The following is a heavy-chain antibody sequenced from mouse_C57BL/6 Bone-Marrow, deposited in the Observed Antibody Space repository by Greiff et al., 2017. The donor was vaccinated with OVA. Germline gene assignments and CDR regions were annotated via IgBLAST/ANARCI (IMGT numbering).Heavy chain of an antibody. CDR3: ALNWGFAY. Sequence: VKLVESGAELVKPGASVKISCKASGYAFSSYWMNWVKQRPGKGLEWIGQIYPGDGDTNYNGKFKGKATLTADKSSSTAYMQLSSLTSEDSAVYFCALNWGFAYWGQGTLVTVSA. V-gene: IGHV1-80*01. CDR2: IYPGDGDT. CDR1: GYAFSSYW. D-gene: IGHD4-1*01. J-gene: IGHJ3*01.